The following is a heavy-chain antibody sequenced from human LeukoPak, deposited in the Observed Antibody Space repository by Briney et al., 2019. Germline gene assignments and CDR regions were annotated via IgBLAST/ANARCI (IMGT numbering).Heavy chain of an antibody. CDR2: ISAYNGNT. CDR3: ARALTAMVTGPSYFDY. J-gene: IGHJ4*02. V-gene: IGHV1-18*04. Sequence: ASVKVSCKASGYTFTGYYMHWVRQAPGQGLEWMGWISAYNGNTNYAQKLQGRVTMTTDTSTSTAYMELRSLRSDDTAVCYCARALTAMVTGPSYFDYWGQGTLVTVSS. CDR1: GYTFTGYY. D-gene: IGHD5-18*01.